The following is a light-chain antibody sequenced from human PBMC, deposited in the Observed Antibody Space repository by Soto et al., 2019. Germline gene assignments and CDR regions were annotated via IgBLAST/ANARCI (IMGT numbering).Light chain of an antibody. Sequence: QPVLTQPPSASGTPGQGVAISCSGSSSNIGSNAVNWYQQVPGTAPKLLISSNNQRPSWVPDRFSGSKSGTSASLAISGLQSEDEADYYCAAWDDSLNRVVFGGGTKLTVL. CDR2: SNN. CDR1: SSNIGSNA. CDR3: AAWDDSLNRVV. J-gene: IGLJ2*01. V-gene: IGLV1-44*01.